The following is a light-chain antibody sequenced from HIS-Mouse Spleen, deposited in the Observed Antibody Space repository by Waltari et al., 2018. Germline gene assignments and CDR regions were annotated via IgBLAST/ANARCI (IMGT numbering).Light chain of an antibody. J-gene: IGLJ2*01. CDR1: SSALGGYNY. Sequence: QSALTQPRSVSGSPGQSVPISCTGTSSALGGYNYVSWYQQHPGKAPKRMIYDVSKRPSGVPDRFSGSKSGNTASLTISGLQAEDEADYYCCSYAGSYTLVFGGGTKLTVI. CDR3: CSYAGSYTLV. CDR2: DVS. V-gene: IGLV2-11*01.